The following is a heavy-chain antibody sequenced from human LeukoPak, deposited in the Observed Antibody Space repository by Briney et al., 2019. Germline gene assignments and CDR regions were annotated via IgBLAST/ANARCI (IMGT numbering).Heavy chain of an antibody. Sequence: WASVKVSCKASGYTFTSYYMHWVRQAPGQGLEWMGIINPSGGSTGYAQKFQGRVTMTRDTSTSTVYMELSSLRSEDTAVYYCARFARWGSYGPNGAHFDYWGQGTLVTVSS. CDR3: ARFARWGSYGPNGAHFDY. CDR1: GYTFTSYY. D-gene: IGHD3-10*01. J-gene: IGHJ4*02. CDR2: INPSGGST. V-gene: IGHV1-46*01.